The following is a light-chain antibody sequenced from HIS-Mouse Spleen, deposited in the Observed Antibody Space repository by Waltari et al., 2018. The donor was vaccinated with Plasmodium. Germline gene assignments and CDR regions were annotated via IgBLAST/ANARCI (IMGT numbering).Light chain of an antibody. V-gene: IGKV3-15*01. CDR3: QQYKNWPQWT. CDR2: GAS. J-gene: IGKJ1*01. CDR1: QSVSSN. Sequence: EIVMTQSPATLSVSPGERATLTCRASQSVSSNLAWYQQKPGQAPRLLIYGASTRATGIPARFSGSGSGTEFTLTISSMQSEDFAVDYCQQYKNWPQWTFGQGTKVAIK.